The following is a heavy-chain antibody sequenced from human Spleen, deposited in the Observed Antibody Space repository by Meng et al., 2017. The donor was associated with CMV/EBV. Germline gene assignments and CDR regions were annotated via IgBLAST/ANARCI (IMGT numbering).Heavy chain of an antibody. Sequence: SETLSLTCSVSGGSVNSISNYWNWIRQPPGKGLEWIGYIYYSGSTNYNPSLESRVTMSVDTSRNQFSLTLSSVTAADTAVYYCSRDYCGGDCYSLGHWGRGSLVTVSS. J-gene: IGHJ1*01. CDR2: IYYSGST. D-gene: IGHD2-21*01. CDR1: GGSVNSISNY. CDR3: SRDYCGGDCYSLGH. V-gene: IGHV4-61*01.